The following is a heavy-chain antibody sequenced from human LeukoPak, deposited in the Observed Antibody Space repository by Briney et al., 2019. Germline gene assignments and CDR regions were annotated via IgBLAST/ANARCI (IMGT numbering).Heavy chain of an antibody. CDR2: VNDSGGT. CDR3: ARSDKGYLSSYYFDY. CDR1: IDSFTNYY. D-gene: IGHD6-13*01. V-gene: IGHV4-34*01. J-gene: IGHJ4*02. Sequence: PSETLSLTCAVYIDSFTNYYWNWIRQTPGKGLEWIGEVNDSGGTNINPSLKSRVTISVDTSKNQFSLKLSSVTAADTAVYYCARSDKGYLSSYYFDYWGQGTLVTVSS.